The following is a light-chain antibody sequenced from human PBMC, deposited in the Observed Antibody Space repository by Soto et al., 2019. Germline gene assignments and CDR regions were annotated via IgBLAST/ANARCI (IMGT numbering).Light chain of an antibody. J-gene: IGKJ2*01. Sequence: DIVMTQSPLSLPVTPGEPASISCGSSQSLLHSTGNNFLDWYLQKPGQSPQLLIYLGSNRASGVPDRFSGSGSGTDFTLKISRVEAEDVGVYYCMQALQAPNTFGQGTKLEIK. V-gene: IGKV2-28*01. CDR1: QSLLHSTGNNF. CDR2: LGS. CDR3: MQALQAPNT.